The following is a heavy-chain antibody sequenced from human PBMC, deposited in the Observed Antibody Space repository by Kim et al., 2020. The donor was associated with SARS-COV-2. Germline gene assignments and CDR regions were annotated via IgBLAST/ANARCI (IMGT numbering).Heavy chain of an antibody. J-gene: IGHJ4*02. D-gene: IGHD5-12*01. Sequence: PSLRSRVTISVDTSKNQFSLKLSSVTAADTAVYYCARHGRDGYNESPFDYWGQGTLVTVSS. V-gene: IGHV4-39*01. CDR3: ARHGRDGYNESPFDY.